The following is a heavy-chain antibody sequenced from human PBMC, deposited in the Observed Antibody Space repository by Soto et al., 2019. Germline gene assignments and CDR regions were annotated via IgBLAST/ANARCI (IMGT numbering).Heavy chain of an antibody. CDR2: SYYSGST. CDR3: ARRYGSAIDY. Sequence: QVQLQESGPGLVKPSETLSLTCTVSGGSISSYYWSWIRQPPGKGLEWIGYSYYSGSTNYNPSLKSRVTISVDTSKNQFSLKLSSVTAADTAVYYCARRYGSAIDYWGQGTLVTVSS. J-gene: IGHJ4*02. CDR1: GGSISSYY. V-gene: IGHV4-59*08. D-gene: IGHD1-26*01.